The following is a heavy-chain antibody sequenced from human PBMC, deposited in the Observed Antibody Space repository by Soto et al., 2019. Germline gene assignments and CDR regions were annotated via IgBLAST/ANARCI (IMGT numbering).Heavy chain of an antibody. CDR2: ISYDGSNK. Sequence: PGGSLRLSCPASGFTFSSYAMHWVRQAPGKGLGWVAVISYDGSNKYYADSVKGRFTISRDNSKNTLYLQMNSLRAEDTAVYYCARVMTTVSAYYYYYYGMDVWGQGTTVTVSS. D-gene: IGHD4-4*01. CDR3: ARVMTTVSAYYYYYYGMDV. V-gene: IGHV3-30-3*01. J-gene: IGHJ6*02. CDR1: GFTFSSYA.